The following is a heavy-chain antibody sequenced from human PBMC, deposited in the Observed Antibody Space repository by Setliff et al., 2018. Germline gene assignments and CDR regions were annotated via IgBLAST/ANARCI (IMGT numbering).Heavy chain of an antibody. J-gene: IGHJ5*02. Sequence: PSETLSLTCAVYGGSFSSYYGGWIRQPPGKGLEWIGSIYYSGSTYYNPSLKSRVTISVDTSKNQFSLKLSSVTAADTAAYYCARSKSSSGWLNWFDPWGQGTLVTVSS. V-gene: IGHV4-39*07. D-gene: IGHD6-19*01. CDR3: ARSKSSSGWLNWFDP. CDR1: GGSFSSYY. CDR2: IYYSGST.